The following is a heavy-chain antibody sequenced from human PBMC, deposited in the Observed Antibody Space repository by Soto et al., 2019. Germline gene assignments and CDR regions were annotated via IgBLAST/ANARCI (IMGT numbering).Heavy chain of an antibody. CDR2: IIPILGIA. CDR1: GGTFSSYT. CDR3: ASLGLDGRNYYMDV. J-gene: IGHJ6*03. D-gene: IGHD3-3*01. Sequence: QVQLVQSGAEVKKPGSSVKVSCKASGGTFSSYTISWVRQAPGQGLEWMGRIIPILGIANYAQKFQGRVTITADKSTSTAYMELSSLRSEDTAVYYCASLGLDGRNYYMDVWGKGTTVTVSS. V-gene: IGHV1-69*02.